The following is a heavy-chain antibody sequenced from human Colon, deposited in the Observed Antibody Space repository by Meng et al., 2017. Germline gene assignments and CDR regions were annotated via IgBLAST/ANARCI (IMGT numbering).Heavy chain of an antibody. J-gene: IGHJ4*02. CDR1: GFTFSSYS. V-gene: IGHV3-21*01. CDR2: ISSSSSYI. D-gene: IGHD3-16*01. Sequence: GESLKIPCASSGFTFSSYSMNWVRQAPGKGLEWVSSISSSSSYIYYADSVKCRFTISRDNDKHSLYLQMNSLRAEDTAVYYCARDSSGWESYGYFDYWGQGTLVTVSS. CDR3: ARDSSGWESYGYFDY.